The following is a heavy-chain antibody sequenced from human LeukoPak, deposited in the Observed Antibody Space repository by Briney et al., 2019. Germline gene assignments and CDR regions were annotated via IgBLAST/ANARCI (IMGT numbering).Heavy chain of an antibody. CDR2: ISAYNGNT. J-gene: IGHJ4*02. CDR3: ARVGFLYHYYDSSGYSFDY. Sequence: GASVKVSCKASGYTFTSYGISWVRQAPGQGLEWMGWISAYNGNTNYAQKLQGRVTMTTDTSTSTAYMELRSLRSDDTAVYYCARVGFLYHYYDSSGYSFDYWGQGTLVTVSS. V-gene: IGHV1-18*01. D-gene: IGHD3-22*01. CDR1: GYTFTSYG.